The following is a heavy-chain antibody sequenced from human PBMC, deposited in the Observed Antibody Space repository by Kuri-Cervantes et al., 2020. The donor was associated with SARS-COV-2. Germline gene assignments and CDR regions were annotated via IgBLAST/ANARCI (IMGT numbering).Heavy chain of an antibody. J-gene: IGHJ4*02. Sequence: LRLSCTVSGGSISSGSYYWSWIRQPAGKGLEWIGRIYTSGSTNYNPSLKSRVTISIDTSKNQFSLKLSSVTAADTAVYYCARGGRITIFGVVTTFDYWGQGTLVTVSS. D-gene: IGHD3-3*01. CDR2: IYTSGST. CDR3: ARGGRITIFGVVTTFDY. CDR1: GGSISSGSYY. V-gene: IGHV4-61*02.